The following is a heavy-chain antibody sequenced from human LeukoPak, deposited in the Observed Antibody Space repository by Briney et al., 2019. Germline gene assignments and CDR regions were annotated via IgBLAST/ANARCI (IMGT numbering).Heavy chain of an antibody. V-gene: IGHV4-34*01. D-gene: IGHD2-15*01. Sequence: SETLSLTCAVYGGSFSGYYWSWIRPPPGKGLEWIGEINHSGSTNYNPSLKSRVTISVDTSKNQFSLKLSSVTAADTAVYYCARGRGSGNDYWGQGTLVTVSS. CDR2: INHSGST. CDR3: ARGRGSGNDY. CDR1: GGSFSGYY. J-gene: IGHJ4*02.